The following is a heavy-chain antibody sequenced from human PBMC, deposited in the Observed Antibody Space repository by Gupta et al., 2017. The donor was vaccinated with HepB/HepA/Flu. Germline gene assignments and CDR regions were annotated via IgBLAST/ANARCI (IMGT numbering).Heavy chain of an antibody. CDR2: INPNSGGT. Sequence: QVQLVQSGAEVKTPGASVKVPCKASGYTFTGYYMHWVRQAPGQGLEWMGWINPNSGGTNYAQKFQGWVTMTRDTSISTAYMELSRLRSDDTAVYYCARGYYDSSGYYPILGERDWFDPWGQGTLVTVSS. CDR3: ARGYYDSSGYYPILGERDWFDP. D-gene: IGHD3-22*01. J-gene: IGHJ5*02. V-gene: IGHV1-2*04. CDR1: GYTFTGYY.